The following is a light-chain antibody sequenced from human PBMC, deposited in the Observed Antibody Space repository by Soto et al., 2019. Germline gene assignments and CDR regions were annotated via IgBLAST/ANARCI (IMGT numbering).Light chain of an antibody. CDR2: ATS. J-gene: IGKJ1*01. CDR3: QLGYSTKCT. CDR1: QDIRSY. V-gene: IGKV1-39*01. Sequence: SPSSLSASVGDRVSITCRASQDIRSYLNWYQRKPGKAPELLIYATSNLQSGVPPRFSASGSGTDFTLTISSLQPADFATYSCQLGYSTKCTYGHLPKVDIK.